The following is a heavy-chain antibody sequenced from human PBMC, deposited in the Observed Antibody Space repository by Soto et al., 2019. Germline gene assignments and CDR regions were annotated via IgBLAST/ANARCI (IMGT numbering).Heavy chain of an antibody. D-gene: IGHD6-6*01. V-gene: IGHV3-49*03. CDR1: GFTFGDYA. CDR2: IRSKAYGGTT. CDR3: TRDRPEPKYSSSFPIDFDP. J-gene: IGHJ5*02. Sequence: GGSLRLSRTASGFTFGDYAMSWFRQAPGKGLEWVGFIRSKAYGGTTEYAASVKGRFTISRDDSKSIAYLQMNSLKTEDTAVYYCTRDRPEPKYSSSFPIDFDPWGQGTLVTISS.